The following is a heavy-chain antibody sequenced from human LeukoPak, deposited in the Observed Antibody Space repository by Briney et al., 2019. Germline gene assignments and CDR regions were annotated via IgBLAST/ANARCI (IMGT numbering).Heavy chain of an antibody. Sequence: ASVKVSCKASGYSFTSYGISWVRQAPRQGLEWMGWISAYNGNTNYAQKLQGRVTTTTDTSTSTAYMELRSLRSDDTAVYYCARDNWNLPFDPWGQGTLVTVSS. CDR3: ARDNWNLPFDP. CDR1: GYSFTSYG. CDR2: ISAYNGNT. J-gene: IGHJ5*02. D-gene: IGHD1-20*01. V-gene: IGHV1-18*01.